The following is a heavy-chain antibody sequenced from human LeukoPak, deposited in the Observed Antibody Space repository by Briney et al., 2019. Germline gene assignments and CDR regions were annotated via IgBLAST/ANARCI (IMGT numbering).Heavy chain of an antibody. CDR3: ARDRDRGYELAY. Sequence: GGSLRLSCQGSGFNFGDYAMTWIRQAPGKGLEGLGYIRNQAWGGTTKYAPSVEGRFKISRDNSKALTYLEITSLRIEDTGVYFCARDRDRGYELAYWGQGTPVIVSS. J-gene: IGHJ4*02. D-gene: IGHD5-12*01. CDR1: GFNFGDYA. V-gene: IGHV3-49*03. CDR2: IRNQAWGGTT.